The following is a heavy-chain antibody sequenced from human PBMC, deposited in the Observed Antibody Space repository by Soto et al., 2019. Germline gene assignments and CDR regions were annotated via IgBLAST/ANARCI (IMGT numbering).Heavy chain of an antibody. CDR1: GFTFSSYS. J-gene: IGHJ6*02. CDR2: ISSSSSYI. Sequence: GGSLRLSCAASGFTFSSYSMNWVRQAPGKGLEWVSSISSSSSYIYYADSVKGRFTISRDNAKNSLYLQMNSLRAEDTAVYYCARDTIYSNFTLYYYYGMDVWGQGTTVTVSS. V-gene: IGHV3-21*01. D-gene: IGHD4-4*01. CDR3: ARDTIYSNFTLYYYYGMDV.